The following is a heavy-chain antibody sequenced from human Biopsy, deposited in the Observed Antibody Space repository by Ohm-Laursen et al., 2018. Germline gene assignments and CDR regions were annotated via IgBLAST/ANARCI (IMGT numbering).Heavy chain of an antibody. J-gene: IGHJ4*02. CDR3: AAYYYDSSGYFYAFHY. CDR2: VSYSGNT. CDR1: GGSFSGYY. Sequence: SDTLSLTCTVSGGSFSGYYWNWIRQPLGKGLEWIGYVSYSGNTKYNPSLKSRVIISADTPKNQFSLKLSSVTAADTAMYYCAAYYYDSSGYFYAFHYWGQGTLVTVSS. D-gene: IGHD3-22*01. V-gene: IGHV4-59*08.